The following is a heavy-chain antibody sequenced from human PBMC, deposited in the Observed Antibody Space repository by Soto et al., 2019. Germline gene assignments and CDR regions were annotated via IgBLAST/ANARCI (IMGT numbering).Heavy chain of an antibody. Sequence: PSETLSLTCTVSGDSISAYYRSWIRQPPGKGLEWIGHIYNSGFTNYNPSLEGRVTISVDTSRNYFSLKVRSVTTADTAVYYCARLERTVTGYYYYYGVDVWGQGTTVTVSS. D-gene: IGHD4-17*01. J-gene: IGHJ6*02. CDR3: ARLERTVTGYYYYYGVDV. CDR1: GDSISAYY. CDR2: IYNSGFT. V-gene: IGHV4-59*01.